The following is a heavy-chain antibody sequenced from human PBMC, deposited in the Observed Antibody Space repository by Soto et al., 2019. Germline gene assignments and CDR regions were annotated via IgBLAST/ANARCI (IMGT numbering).Heavy chain of an antibody. CDR3: ARGGEAYYYDSSGYYAY. CDR2: IYYSGST. Sequence: SETLSLTCTVSGGSISSGGYYWSWIRQHPGKGLEWIGYIYYSGSTYYNPSLKSRVTISVDTSKNQFSLKLSSVTAADTAVYYCARGGEAYYYDSSGYYAYWGQGTLVTVSS. D-gene: IGHD3-22*01. V-gene: IGHV4-31*03. J-gene: IGHJ4*02. CDR1: GGSISSGGYY.